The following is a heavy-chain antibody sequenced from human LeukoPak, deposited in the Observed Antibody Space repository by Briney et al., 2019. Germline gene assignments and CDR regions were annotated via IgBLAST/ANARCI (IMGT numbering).Heavy chain of an antibody. CDR3: ARSSGTGTFSY. J-gene: IGHJ4*02. CDR2: ISNSGGRT. V-gene: IGHV3-23*01. Sequence: GGSLRLSCAASGFTFSSYAMSWVRQAPGKGLEWVSSISNSGGRTFYTDSVKGRFTISRDNSKITLYLQMNSLRAEDTAVYYCARSSGTGTFSYWGQGTLVTVSS. D-gene: IGHD6-25*01. CDR1: GFTFSSYA.